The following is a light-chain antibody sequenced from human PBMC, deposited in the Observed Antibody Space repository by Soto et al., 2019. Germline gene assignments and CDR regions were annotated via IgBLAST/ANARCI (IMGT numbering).Light chain of an antibody. J-gene: IGKJ5*01. CDR1: QSVSSN. Sequence: EIVLTQSPVTLSVSPGERATLSCRASQSVSSNLAWYQQKPGQAPRLLISYASSRATGIPARFSGSGSGTDFTLTISSLQSEDYAVYYCKQYNNWLSVGQGTRLEIK. CDR3: KQYNNWLS. CDR2: YAS. V-gene: IGKV3-15*01.